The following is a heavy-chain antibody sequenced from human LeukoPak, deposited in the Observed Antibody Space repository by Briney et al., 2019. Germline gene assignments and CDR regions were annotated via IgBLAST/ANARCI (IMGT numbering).Heavy chain of an antibody. CDR1: GGTFSSYT. D-gene: IGHD6-13*01. V-gene: IGHV1-69*02. CDR2: IIPILGIA. Sequence: GASVTVSCKASGGTFSSYTISWVRQAPGQGLEWMGRIIPILGIANYAQKFQGRVTITADKSTSTAYMELSSLRSEDTAVYYCARTGYSSGWSGDYYFDYWGQGTLVTVSS. J-gene: IGHJ4*02. CDR3: ARTGYSSGWSGDYYFDY.